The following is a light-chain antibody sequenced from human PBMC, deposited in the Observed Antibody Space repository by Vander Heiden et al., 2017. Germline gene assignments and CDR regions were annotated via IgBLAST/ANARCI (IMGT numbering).Light chain of an antibody. J-gene: IGLJ2*01. CDR3: QSADSSGTYQVV. CDR1: ALPKQY. V-gene: IGLV3-25*03. CDR2: KDS. Sequence: SYALPQPPSVSVSPGQTARITCSGDALPKQYAYWYQQKPGQAPVLVIYKDSERPSGIPERFSGSSSGTTVTLTISGVQAEDEADYYGQSADSSGTYQVVCGGGTKLTGL.